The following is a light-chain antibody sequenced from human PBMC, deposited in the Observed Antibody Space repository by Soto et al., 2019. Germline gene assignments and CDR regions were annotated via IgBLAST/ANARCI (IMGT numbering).Light chain of an antibody. Sequence: DIVMTQSPDSLAVSLGERATINCKSSQSVLYSSNNKNCLAWYQQKPGQPPNLLIYWTSTRESGVPDRFSGSGSGTDFTLTISSLQAEDVAVYYCQQYYITPWTFGQGTKVEIK. V-gene: IGKV4-1*01. CDR3: QQYYITPWT. CDR1: QSVLYSSNNKNC. J-gene: IGKJ1*01. CDR2: WTS.